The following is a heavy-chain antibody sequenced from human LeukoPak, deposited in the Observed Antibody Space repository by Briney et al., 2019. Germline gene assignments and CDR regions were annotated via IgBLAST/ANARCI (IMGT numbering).Heavy chain of an antibody. CDR1: GGSFSGYH. D-gene: IGHD3-10*01. V-gene: IGHV4-34*01. J-gene: IGHJ4*02. CDR2: INHSGST. Sequence: SETLSLTCAVYGGSFSGYHWSWIRQPPGKGLEWIGEINHSGSTNYNPSLKSRVTISVDTSKNQFSLKLSSVTAADTAVYYCARGGGLFDYWGQGTLVTVSS. CDR3: ARGGGLFDY.